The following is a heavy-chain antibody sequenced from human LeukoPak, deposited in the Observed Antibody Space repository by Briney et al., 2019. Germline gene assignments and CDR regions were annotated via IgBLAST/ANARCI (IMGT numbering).Heavy chain of an antibody. CDR1: GFTVSSNY. D-gene: IGHD2-2*01. J-gene: IGHJ4*02. CDR3: AREMYCSSTSCQKGVFDY. V-gene: IGHV3-66*01. Sequence: PGGSLRLSCAASGFTVSSNYMSWVRQAPGKGLEWVSVIYSGGSTYYADSVKGRFTISRDNSKNTLYLQMNSLRAEDTAVYYCAREMYCSSTSCQKGVFDYWGQGTLVTVSS. CDR2: IYSGGST.